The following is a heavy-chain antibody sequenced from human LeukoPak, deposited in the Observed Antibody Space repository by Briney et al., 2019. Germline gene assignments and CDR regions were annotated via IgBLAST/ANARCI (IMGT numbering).Heavy chain of an antibody. CDR2: ISGGGGST. V-gene: IGHV3-23*01. Sequence: PGGSLRLSCAASGFTFGSYWMSWVRQAPGKGLEWVSAISGGGGSTYYADSVKGRFTISRDNSKNSLYLQMNSLRAEDTAVYYCARSSGWYVRYFDYWGQGTLVTVSS. CDR3: ARSSGWYVRYFDY. D-gene: IGHD6-19*01. CDR1: GFTFGSYW. J-gene: IGHJ4*02.